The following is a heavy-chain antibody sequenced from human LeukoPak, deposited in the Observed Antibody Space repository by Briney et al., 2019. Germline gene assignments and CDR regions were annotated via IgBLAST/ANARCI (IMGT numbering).Heavy chain of an antibody. D-gene: IGHD3/OR15-3a*01. CDR2: IIPIFGTA. CDR1: GGTFSSYA. J-gene: IGHJ4*02. CDR3: ARELDYYFDY. V-gene: IGHV1-69*05. Sequence: ASVKVSCKASGGTFSSYAISWVRQAPGQGLEWMGGIIPIFGTANYAQKFQGRVTITTDESTSTAYVELSSLRSEDTAVYYCARELDYYFDYWGQGTLVTVSS.